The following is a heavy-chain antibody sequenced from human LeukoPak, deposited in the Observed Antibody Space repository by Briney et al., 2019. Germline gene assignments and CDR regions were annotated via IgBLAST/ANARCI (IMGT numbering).Heavy chain of an antibody. Sequence: GGSLRLPCVASGFTFNKYSMNWVRQAPGKGLQWLSYISGTSRTIYYADSVKGRFAISRDNARNSLYLQMSSLRVEDTAVYYCAKDGWLESGRTPFYFDSWGQGTLVTVSS. CDR2: ISGTSRTI. CDR1: GFTFNKYS. V-gene: IGHV3-48*01. D-gene: IGHD3-10*01. J-gene: IGHJ4*02. CDR3: AKDGWLESGRTPFYFDS.